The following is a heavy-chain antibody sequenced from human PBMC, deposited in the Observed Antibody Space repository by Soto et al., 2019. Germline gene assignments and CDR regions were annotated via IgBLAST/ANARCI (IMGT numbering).Heavy chain of an antibody. D-gene: IGHD4-17*01. CDR3: ARDVNDYGDLGLDY. V-gene: IGHV3-33*01. Sequence: QVQLVESGGGVVQPGRSLRLSCAASGFTFSRYGMHWVRQAPDKGLEWMALIWYDGSNKNYADSVKGRFTISRDNSKNTLYLQMNSLRAEDTAVYYCARDVNDYGDLGLDYWGQGTLVTVSS. CDR1: GFTFSRYG. CDR2: IWYDGSNK. J-gene: IGHJ4*02.